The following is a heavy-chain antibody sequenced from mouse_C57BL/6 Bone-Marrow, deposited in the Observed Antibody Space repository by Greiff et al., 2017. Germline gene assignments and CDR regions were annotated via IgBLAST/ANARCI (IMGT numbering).Heavy chain of an antibody. D-gene: IGHD1-1*01. CDR3: ARAPITSVPYWYFDV. Sequence: QVQLQQPGAELVKPGASVKLSCKASGYTFTSYWMQWVKQRPGQGLEWIGEIDPSDSYTNYNQKFKGKATLTVDTSSSTAYMQLSSLTSEDSAVYYCARAPITSVPYWYFDVWGTGTTGTVSS. J-gene: IGHJ1*03. V-gene: IGHV1-50*01. CDR2: IDPSDSYT. CDR1: GYTFTSYW.